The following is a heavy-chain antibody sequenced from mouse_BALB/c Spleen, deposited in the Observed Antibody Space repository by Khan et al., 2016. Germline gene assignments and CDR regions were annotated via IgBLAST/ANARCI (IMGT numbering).Heavy chain of an antibody. V-gene: IGHV9-3*02. Sequence: QIQLVQSGPELKKPGETVKISCKASGYTFTNYGMNWVKQAPGKGLKWMGWINTNTGEPTYAEEFTGRFAFSLEPSASTAYLQINNLKNEDTATDCCARTGDYPYYAMDYWGQGTSVTVSS. CDR1: GYTFTNYG. CDR3: ARTGDYPYYAMDY. D-gene: IGHD2-13*01. CDR2: INTNTGEP. J-gene: IGHJ4*01.